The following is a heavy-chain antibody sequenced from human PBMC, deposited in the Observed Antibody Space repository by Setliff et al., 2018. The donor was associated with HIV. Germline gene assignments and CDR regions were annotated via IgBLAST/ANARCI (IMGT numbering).Heavy chain of an antibody. Sequence: PGGSLRLSCAASGFTFSSYAMSWVRQTPEKGLEWVAVISYDGSNKYYADSMKGRFTISRDNSKNTLYLQMGSLRPEDMAVYHCARGPGYHTLGYFESWGQGTLVTVSS. V-gene: IGHV3-30*14. CDR3: ARGPGYHTLGYFES. J-gene: IGHJ4*02. CDR2: ISYDGSNK. CDR1: GFTFSSYA. D-gene: IGHD5-12*01.